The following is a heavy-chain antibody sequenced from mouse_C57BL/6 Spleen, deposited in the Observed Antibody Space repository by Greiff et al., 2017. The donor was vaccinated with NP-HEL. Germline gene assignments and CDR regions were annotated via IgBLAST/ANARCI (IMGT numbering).Heavy chain of an antibody. CDR2: ISSGSSTI. J-gene: IGHJ3*01. CDR1: GFTFSDYG. V-gene: IGHV5-17*01. CDR3: ASLSAY. Sequence: EVQLVESGGGLVKPGGSLKLSCAASGFTFSDYGMHWVRQAPEKGLEWVAYISSGSSTIYCADTVKGRFTISRDNAKNTLFLQMTSLRSEDTAMYYCASLSAYWGQGTLVTVSA.